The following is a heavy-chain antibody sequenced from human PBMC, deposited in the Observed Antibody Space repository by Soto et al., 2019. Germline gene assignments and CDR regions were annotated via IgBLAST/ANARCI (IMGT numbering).Heavy chain of an antibody. D-gene: IGHD6-6*01. Sequence: QLQLQESGPGLVKPSETLSLTCTVSGGSISSRNYYWGWIRQPPGKGLEWIGSIYNSGSTYYNPYLMSRLTLSVDTSKNQFSLKLASVTAADTALYYCARQPKGRSSSGLGNWFDPWGQGTLVTVSS. V-gene: IGHV4-39*01. J-gene: IGHJ5*02. CDR3: ARQPKGRSSSGLGNWFDP. CDR1: GGSISSRNYY. CDR2: IYNSGST.